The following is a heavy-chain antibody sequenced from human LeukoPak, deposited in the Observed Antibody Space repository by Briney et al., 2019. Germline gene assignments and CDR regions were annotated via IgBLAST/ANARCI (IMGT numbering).Heavy chain of an antibody. CDR1: GFTLRRYV. CDR2: ISGSGDST. CDR3: AKDRLLNCRGDCYIFDY. J-gene: IGHJ4*02. Sequence: GGSLRLSCVASGFTLRRYVMNWVRQTPGKGLEWVSSISGSGDSTFYADSVKGRFSISRDNSKNTLYLQVNGLRTEDTAVYYCAKDRLLNCRGDCYIFDYWGQGTVVTVSS. V-gene: IGHV3-23*01. D-gene: IGHD2-21*02.